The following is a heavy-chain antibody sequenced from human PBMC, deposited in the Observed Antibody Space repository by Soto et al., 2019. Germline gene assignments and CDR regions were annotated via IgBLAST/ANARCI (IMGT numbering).Heavy chain of an antibody. CDR2: IFYSGST. CDR3: ARDRYGDSYYYYYGMNV. V-gene: IGHV4-39*07. CDR1: GDSISSSNYF. J-gene: IGHJ6*02. Sequence: PSETLSLTCTVSGDSISSSNYFWGWICQPPGKGLEWIGTIFYSGSTYYNPSLKSRVTISVDTSKNQFSLKLSSVTAADTAVYYCARDRYGDSYYYYYGMNVWAQGTTVTVSS. D-gene: IGHD4-17*01.